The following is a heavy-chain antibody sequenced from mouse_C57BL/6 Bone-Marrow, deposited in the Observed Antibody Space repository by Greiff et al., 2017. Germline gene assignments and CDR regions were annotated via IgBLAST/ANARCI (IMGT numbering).Heavy chain of an antibody. J-gene: IGHJ3*01. Sequence: QVQLQQSGAELVRPGTSVKVSCKASGYAFTNYLIEWVKQRPGQGLEWIGVINPGRGGTNYNEKFKGKATLTADKSSSTAYMQLSSLTSEDSAVYFCARRGYGYLSWFAYWGQGTLVTVSA. CDR1: GYAFTNYL. CDR3: ARRGYGYLSWFAY. V-gene: IGHV1-54*01. CDR2: INPGRGGT. D-gene: IGHD2-2*01.